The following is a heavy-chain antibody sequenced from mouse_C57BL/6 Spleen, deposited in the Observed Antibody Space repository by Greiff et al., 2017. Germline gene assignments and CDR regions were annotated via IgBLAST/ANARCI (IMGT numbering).Heavy chain of an antibody. CDR3: TRRQLRLYDCDY. CDR1: GYAFSSYW. Sequence: VKLQESGAELVKPGASVKISCKASGYAFSSYWMNWVKQRPGKGLEWIGQIYTGDGDTNYTGKFKGKATLTADKSSNTAYMQLSRLTSEDSAVYFCTRRQLRLYDCDYWGQGTTLTVSS. J-gene: IGHJ2*01. V-gene: IGHV1-80*01. D-gene: IGHD3-2*02. CDR2: IYTGDGDT.